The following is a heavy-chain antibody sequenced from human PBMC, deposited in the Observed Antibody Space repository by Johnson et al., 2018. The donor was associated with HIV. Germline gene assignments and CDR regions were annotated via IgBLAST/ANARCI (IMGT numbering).Heavy chain of an antibody. CDR3: TAVGYSDAFDI. D-gene: IGHD2-15*01. CDR1: GLTFTNAW. V-gene: IGHV3-15*01. CDR2: IKRKTDGGTT. Sequence: VQLVESGGGLVKPGGSLRLSCAASGLTFTNAWMNWVRQAPGKGLEWAGRIKRKTDGGTTDYAAPVKGRFTIPRDDSKNTLYLQMNSLKTEDTAVYYCTAVGYSDAFDIWGQGTMVTVSS. J-gene: IGHJ3*02.